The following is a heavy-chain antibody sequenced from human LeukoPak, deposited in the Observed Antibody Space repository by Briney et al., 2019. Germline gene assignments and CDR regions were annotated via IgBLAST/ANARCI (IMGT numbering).Heavy chain of an antibody. J-gene: IGHJ3*02. CDR2: ISSSSSYI. CDR3: ARAPPGYDAFDI. D-gene: IGHD1-14*01. V-gene: IGHV3-21*01. Sequence: GGSLRLSCAASGFTFSSYSMNWVRQAPGKGLEWVSSISSSSSYIYYADSVKGRFTISRDNAKNSLYLQMNSLRAEDTAVYYCARAPPGYDAFDIWGQGTMVTVSS. CDR1: GFTFSSYS.